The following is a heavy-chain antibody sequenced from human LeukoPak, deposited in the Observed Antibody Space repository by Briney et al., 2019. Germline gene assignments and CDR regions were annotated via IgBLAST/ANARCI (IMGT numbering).Heavy chain of an antibody. CDR2: INYSGST. CDR1: GGSISSSNYY. D-gene: IGHD6-13*01. V-gene: IGHV4-39*01. CDR3: ARRTSSSWFSDY. J-gene: IGHJ4*02. Sequence: SETLSLTCTVSGGSISSSNYYWAWIRQPPGKGLEWIGSINYSGSTYYNPSLKSRVTTSVDTSKNQFSLKMSSVTAADTAVYYCARRTSSSWFSDYWGQGTLVTVSS.